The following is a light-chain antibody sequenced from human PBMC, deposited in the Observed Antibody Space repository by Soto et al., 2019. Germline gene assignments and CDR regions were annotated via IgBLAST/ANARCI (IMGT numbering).Light chain of an antibody. CDR2: EVS. V-gene: IGLV2-14*01. CDR3: SSFTSSSALDV. J-gene: IGLJ1*01. CDR1: SSDIGAYGF. Sequence: QSALTQPASVSGSPGQSITISCTGTSSDIGAYGFVSWYQHHPGKAPKLLIYEVSYRPSGVSSRFSGSKSGDSASLTISGLQAEDEADYYCSSFTSSSALDVFGPGTKLTVL.